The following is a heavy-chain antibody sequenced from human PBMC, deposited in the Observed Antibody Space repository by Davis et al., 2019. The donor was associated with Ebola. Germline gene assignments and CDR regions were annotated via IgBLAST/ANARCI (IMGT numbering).Heavy chain of an antibody. CDR2: ISGSGGST. D-gene: IGHD2-15*01. Sequence: GESLKISCAASGFTFSSYAMSWVRQAPGKGLEWVSAISGSGGSTYYADSVKGRFTISRDNSKNTLYLQMNSLRAEDTAVYYCARGIVVVVAATRGSWFDPWGQGTLVTVSS. V-gene: IGHV3-23*01. CDR1: GFTFSSYA. J-gene: IGHJ5*02. CDR3: ARGIVVVVAATRGSWFDP.